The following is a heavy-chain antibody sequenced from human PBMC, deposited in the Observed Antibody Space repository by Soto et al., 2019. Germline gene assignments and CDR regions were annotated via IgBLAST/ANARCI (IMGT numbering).Heavy chain of an antibody. Sequence: SVKVSCKASGGTFSSYAISWVRQAPGQGLEWMGGIIPIFGTANYAQKFQGRVTITADESTSTAYMELSSLRSEDTAVYYCARAYYYDSSGMGMMAFDIWGQGTMVTVSS. CDR3: ARAYYYDSSGMGMMAFDI. CDR2: IIPIFGTA. J-gene: IGHJ3*02. CDR1: GGTFSSYA. D-gene: IGHD3-22*01. V-gene: IGHV1-69*13.